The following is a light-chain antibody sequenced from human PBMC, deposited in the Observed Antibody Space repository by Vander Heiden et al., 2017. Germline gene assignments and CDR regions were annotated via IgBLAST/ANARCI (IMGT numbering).Light chain of an antibody. CDR1: SRDVSCYIN. J-gene: IGLJ1*01. V-gene: IGLV2-14*01. CDR2: DVS. Sequence: QSALTQPTPASGSPGQSITTPCTGTSRDVSCYINVSWNQQHRSKAHKHKIYDVSDRTPRVSDRFSGSKSGNTTSLPISYLQAEAETNYNFSSYASSSTLGYVFETGPKVTV. CDR3: SSYASSSTLGYV.